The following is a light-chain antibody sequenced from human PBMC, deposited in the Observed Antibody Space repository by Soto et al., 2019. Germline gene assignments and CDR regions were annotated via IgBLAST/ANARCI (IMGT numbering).Light chain of an antibody. Sequence: DIQMTQSPSSLSASLGDRVTITCRASQSITSYLNWYKQKLGKSPKLLIYGASSLQSGVPSRFSGSGSGTDSTLTISSLKPEDFATDYCQHSYGTPTFGQGTRLEI. V-gene: IGKV1-39*01. CDR3: QHSYGTPT. CDR2: GAS. J-gene: IGKJ5*01. CDR1: QSITSY.